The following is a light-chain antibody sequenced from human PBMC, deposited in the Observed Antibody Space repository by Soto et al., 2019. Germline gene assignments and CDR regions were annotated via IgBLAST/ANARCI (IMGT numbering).Light chain of an antibody. J-gene: IGKJ5*01. Sequence: DLVMTQSPPSLPVTPGEPASISCRSSQSLLQSNGKNYLDWYLQKPGQSPQLLIYLGSNRASGVPDRFSGSGSGTDCTLKSSTMEAEDVGVYYCMQALQVPLTFGQGTRLEVK. CDR3: MQALQVPLT. CDR1: QSLLQSNGKNY. CDR2: LGS. V-gene: IGKV2-28*01.